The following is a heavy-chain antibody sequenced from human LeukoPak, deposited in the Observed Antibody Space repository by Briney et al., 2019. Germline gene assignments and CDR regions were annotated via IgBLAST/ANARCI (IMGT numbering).Heavy chain of an antibody. CDR2: ISGGGDK. CDR3: AKGMGWFDP. J-gene: IGHJ5*02. CDR1: GFTFSTYA. Sequence: GGSLRLSCAASGFTFSTYAMSWVRQAPGKGLEWVTTISGGGDKQYADHVKGRFTISRDNSKNTLYLQMNSLRAEDTAVYYCAKGMGWFDPWGQGTLVTVSS. V-gene: IGHV3-23*01.